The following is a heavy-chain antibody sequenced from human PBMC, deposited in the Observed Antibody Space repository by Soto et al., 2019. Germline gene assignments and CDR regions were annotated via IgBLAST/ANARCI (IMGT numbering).Heavy chain of an antibody. D-gene: IGHD3-22*01. CDR1: GFTFSRYA. Sequence: GGSLRLSCAASGFTFSRYAVSWVRQAPGKGLEWVSAISGSGGSTYFRDTVRGRFTIPRDNSKNTLYLQMDGLRAEDTAVYYCAKDSISSDGGYYLYYFDSWGQGTLVTVSS. V-gene: IGHV3-23*01. CDR3: AKDSISSDGGYYLYYFDS. CDR2: ISGSGGST. J-gene: IGHJ4*02.